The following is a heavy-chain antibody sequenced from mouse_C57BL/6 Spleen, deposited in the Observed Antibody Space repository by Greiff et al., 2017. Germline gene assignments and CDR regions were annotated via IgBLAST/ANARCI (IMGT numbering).Heavy chain of an antibody. CDR2: IDPETGGT. CDR1: GYTFTDYE. Sequence: QVQLQQSGAELVRPGASVTLSCKASGYTFTDYEMHWVKQTPVHGLEWIGAIDPETGGTAYNQTFKGKAILTADKSSSTAYMELRSLTSEDSAVYYCTRPIKRGMDYWGQGTSVTVSS. J-gene: IGHJ4*01. CDR3: TRPIKRGMDY. V-gene: IGHV1-15*01. D-gene: IGHD2-4*01.